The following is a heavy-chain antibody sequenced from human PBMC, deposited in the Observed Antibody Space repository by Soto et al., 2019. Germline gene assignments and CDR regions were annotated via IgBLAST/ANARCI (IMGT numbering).Heavy chain of an antibody. CDR3: ARGITLPTPLDY. CDR1: GYTFTSYA. D-gene: IGHD1-20*01. V-gene: IGHV1-3*05. CDR2: INAGNGNT. J-gene: IGHJ4*02. Sequence: QVQLVQSGAEEKKPGASVKVSCKASGYTFTSYAMHWVRQAPGQRLEWMGWINAGNGNTKSSQKFQGRVTITRDTSASTAYMELSSRRSEDTAVYYCARGITLPTPLDYWGQGTLVT.